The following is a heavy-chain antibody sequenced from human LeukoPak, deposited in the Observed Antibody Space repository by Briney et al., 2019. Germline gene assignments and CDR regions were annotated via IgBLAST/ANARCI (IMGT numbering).Heavy chain of an antibody. J-gene: IGHJ3*02. D-gene: IGHD1-26*01. V-gene: IGHV3-13*01. CDR3: ARGGQFEANDAFDI. CDR2: IGTAGDT. Sequence: SGGSLRLSCAASGFTFSSYDMHWVRQATGKDLEWVSAIGTAGDTYYPGSVKGRFTISRENAKNSLYLQMNSLRAGDTAVYYCARGGQFEANDAFDIWGQGTMVTVSS. CDR1: GFTFSSYD.